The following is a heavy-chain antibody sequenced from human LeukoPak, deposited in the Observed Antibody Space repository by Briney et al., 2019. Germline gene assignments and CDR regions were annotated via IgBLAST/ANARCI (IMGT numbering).Heavy chain of an antibody. J-gene: IGHJ1*01. CDR1: GYTFTGYY. V-gene: IGHV1-2*02. D-gene: IGHD2-2*01. CDR3: AREYYCSSTSCYGFQH. CDR2: INPNSGGT. Sequence: GASVKVSCKASGYTFTGYYMHWVRQAPGQGLEWMGWINPNSGGTNYAQKFQGRVTMTRDTSISTAYMELSRLRSDDTAVYYCAREYYCSSTSCYGFQHWGQGTLVTVSS.